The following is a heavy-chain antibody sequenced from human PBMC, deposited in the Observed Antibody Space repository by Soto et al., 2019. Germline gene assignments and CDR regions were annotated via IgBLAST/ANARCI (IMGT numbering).Heavy chain of an antibody. V-gene: IGHV3-23*01. Sequence: EMRLLGAGGGSVSPGASARLSCLTSGFMFDNYAMSWVRPSPARGREGVAAISGSGYATYYTQSVRGRFTISRDKSKKAVFLQMNNLRTEDKAIYYCARGRYFDASGGCANYWGLGTLVTVSP. J-gene: IGHJ4*02. D-gene: IGHD5-12*01. CDR3: ARGRYFDASGGCANY. CDR2: ISGSGYAT. CDR1: GFMFDNYA.